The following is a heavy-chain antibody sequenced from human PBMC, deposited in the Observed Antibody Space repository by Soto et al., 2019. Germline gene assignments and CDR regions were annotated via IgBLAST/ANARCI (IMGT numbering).Heavy chain of an antibody. Sequence: QLQLQESGPGLVKPSETLSLTCTVSGGSISSSSYYWGWIRQPPGKGLEWIGSIYYSGSTYYNPSLKSRVTLSVDTSKNQFSLKLSSVTAADTAVYYCASSPAGGYDSVSWGRHGYNSYFDYWGQGTLVTVSS. CDR1: GGSISSSSYY. CDR3: ASSPAGGYDSVSWGRHGYNSYFDY. V-gene: IGHV4-39*01. J-gene: IGHJ4*02. CDR2: IYYSGST. D-gene: IGHD5-12*01.